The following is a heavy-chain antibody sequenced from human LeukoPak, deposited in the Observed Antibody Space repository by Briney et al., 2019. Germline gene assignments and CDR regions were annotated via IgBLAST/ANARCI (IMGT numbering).Heavy chain of an antibody. J-gene: IGHJ4*02. CDR3: ARVSIFGVVIANDY. Sequence: SGGSLRLSCAASGFTFGGYTMSWVRQAPGKGLQWVSTITSGGDYMYYADPVKGRFTISRDDSKNSLYLHMNSLRAEDTAVYYCARVSIFGVVIANDYWGQGTVVTVSS. D-gene: IGHD3-16*02. V-gene: IGHV3-21*01. CDR2: ITSGGDYM. CDR1: GFTFGGYT.